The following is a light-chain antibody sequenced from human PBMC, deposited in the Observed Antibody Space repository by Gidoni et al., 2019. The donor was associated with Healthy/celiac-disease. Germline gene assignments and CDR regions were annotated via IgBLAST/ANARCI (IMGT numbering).Light chain of an antibody. J-gene: IGKJ2*03. Sequence: EIVLTQSPATLSLSPGERATLSCRASQSVSSYLAWYQQKPGQAPRLLIYDASNSATGIPARFSGSGSGTDFTLTISSLEPEDFAVYYCQQRSNWRDSFXQXTKLEIK. CDR1: QSVSSY. CDR3: QQRSNWRDS. CDR2: DAS. V-gene: IGKV3-11*01.